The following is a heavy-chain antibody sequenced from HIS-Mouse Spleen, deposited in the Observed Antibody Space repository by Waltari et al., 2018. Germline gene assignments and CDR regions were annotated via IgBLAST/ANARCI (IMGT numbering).Heavy chain of an antibody. CDR2: IYYSGST. CDR3: AREIPYSSSWYDWYFDL. CDR1: GGSISSSSSH. J-gene: IGHJ2*01. D-gene: IGHD6-13*01. V-gene: IGHV4-39*07. Sequence: QLQLQESGPGLGKPSETLSLTCTVSGGSISSSSSHWGWIRQPPGKGLEWIGSIYYSGSTYYNPSLKSRVTISVDTSKNQFSLKLSSVTAADTAVYYCAREIPYSSSWYDWYFDLWGRGTLVTVSS.